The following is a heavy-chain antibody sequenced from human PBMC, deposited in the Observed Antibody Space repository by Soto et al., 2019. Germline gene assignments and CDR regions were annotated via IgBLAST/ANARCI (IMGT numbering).Heavy chain of an antibody. Sequence: PSETLSLTCAVSGGSFRGYFWSWIRQSPAKGLEWIGEINDSGNTYYNPSFKSRLTISVDTSTSQISLRLTSVTAADSAVYYCQGGDFWGQGTRVTVSS. CDR2: INDSGNT. J-gene: IGHJ4*02. D-gene: IGHD3-16*01. V-gene: IGHV4-34*01. CDR3: QGGDF. CDR1: GGSFRGYF.